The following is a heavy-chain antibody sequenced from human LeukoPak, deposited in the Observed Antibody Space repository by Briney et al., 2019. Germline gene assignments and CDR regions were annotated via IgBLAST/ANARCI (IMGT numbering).Heavy chain of an antibody. CDR2: INAYNGNT. V-gene: IGHV1-18*01. J-gene: IGHJ4*02. Sequence: ASVKVSCKASGYTFTSYGIIWVRQAPGQGLEWMGWINAYNGNTNYAQNLQGRATLTTDTSPNKAYMELRSLRSDDTAVYYCARAYYDSSGYYIDYWGQGTLVTVSS. D-gene: IGHD3-22*01. CDR1: GYTFTSYG. CDR3: ARAYYDSSGYYIDY.